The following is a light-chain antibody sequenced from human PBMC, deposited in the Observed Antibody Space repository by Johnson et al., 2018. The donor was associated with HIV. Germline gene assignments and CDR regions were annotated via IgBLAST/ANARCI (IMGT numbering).Light chain of an antibody. V-gene: IGLV1-51*01. CDR1: SCDIGNNY. CDR2: DNN. Sequence: QSVLTQPPSVSAAPGQKVTISCSGSSCDIGNNYVSWHQQLPGTAPKVLIYDNNKRPSGIPDRISGSKSGTSAALGITGLQTGDEADYYCGTWDSSLSAGGVFGTGTKVTVL. CDR3: GTWDSSLSAGGV. J-gene: IGLJ1*01.